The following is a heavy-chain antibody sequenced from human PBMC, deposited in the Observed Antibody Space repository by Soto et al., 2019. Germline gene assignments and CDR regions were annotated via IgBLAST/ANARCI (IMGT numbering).Heavy chain of an antibody. CDR3: AKDSVVCFSSGCFDY. Sequence: GGSLRLSCVVSGFTFEDYAMHWVRQGPGKGLEWVSGISCNSGSFYYADSVKGRFTISRDNTKNSLYLQMNNLRADDTAVYYYAKDSVVCFSSGCFDYWGQGTLVTVSS. CDR1: GFTFEDYA. V-gene: IGHV3-9*01. D-gene: IGHD6-25*01. J-gene: IGHJ4*02. CDR2: ISCNSGSF.